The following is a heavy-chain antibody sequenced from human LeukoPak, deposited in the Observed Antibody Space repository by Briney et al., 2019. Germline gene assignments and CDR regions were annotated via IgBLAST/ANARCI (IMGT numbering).Heavy chain of an antibody. D-gene: IGHD2-15*01. J-gene: IGHJ4*02. Sequence: GGSLSPSSAASGFTSSNYAMHWLRQAPGKGLEYVSSISTDGGSTFYADSVKGRFTISRDNSKNTLYLQMSSLRSEDTAVYYCFNRLRQADSACQYWGQGALVTVSS. CDR1: GFTSSNYA. V-gene: IGHV3-64D*06. CDR2: ISTDGGST. CDR3: FNRLRQADSACQY.